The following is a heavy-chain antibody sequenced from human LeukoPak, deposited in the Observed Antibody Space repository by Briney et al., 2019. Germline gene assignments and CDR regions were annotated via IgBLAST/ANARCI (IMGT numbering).Heavy chain of an antibody. D-gene: IGHD5-24*01. J-gene: IGHJ4*02. CDR2: ISGSGAST. Sequence: GGSLRLSCAASGFTFSSYAMSWVRQAPGKGLEWVSGISGSGASTYYADSVKGRFTITRDNSKNTLYLQMNSLRAEDTAVYSCAKETDYNYIYYFDYWGQGTLVTVSS. V-gene: IGHV3-23*01. CDR1: GFTFSSYA. CDR3: AKETDYNYIYYFDY.